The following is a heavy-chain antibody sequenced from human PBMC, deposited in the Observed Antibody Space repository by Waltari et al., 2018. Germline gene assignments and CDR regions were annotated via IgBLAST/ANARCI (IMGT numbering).Heavy chain of an antibody. J-gene: IGHJ3*02. Sequence: VQLVKSGADVTTPGATVKISCAVSGSTFTDYSMHWVQQAPGRGLEWMGLVDPEDGETIYAEMFQGTVTITADTSTDTAYMELSSLRSEDTAVYYCATNRNAFDIWGQGTMVTVSS. CDR3: ATNRNAFDI. V-gene: IGHV1-69-2*01. CDR2: VDPEDGET. CDR1: GSTFTDYS. D-gene: IGHD3-16*02.